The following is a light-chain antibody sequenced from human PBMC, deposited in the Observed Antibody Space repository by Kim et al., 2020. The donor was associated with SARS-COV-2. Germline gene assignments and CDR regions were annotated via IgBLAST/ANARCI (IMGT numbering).Light chain of an antibody. J-gene: IGLJ3*02. CDR3: CSYAGSYTSL. CDR1: SSDVVGYNY. V-gene: IGLV2-11*01. CDR2: DVS. Sequence: GQSVTTSFTGTSSDVVGYNYVSWYQQHPGKAPKLMIYDVSKRPSGVPDRFSGSKSGNTASLTISGLQAEDEADYYCCSYAGSYTSLFGGGTQLTVL.